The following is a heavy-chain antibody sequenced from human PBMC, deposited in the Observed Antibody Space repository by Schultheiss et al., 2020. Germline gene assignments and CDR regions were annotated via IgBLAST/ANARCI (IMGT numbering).Heavy chain of an antibody. D-gene: IGHD4-17*01. CDR2: IRSKAYGGTT. V-gene: IGHV3-49*03. Sequence: SLRLSCTASGFTFGDYAMSWFRQAPGKGLEWVGFIRSKAYGGTTEYAASVKGRFTISRDDSKSIAYLQMNSLKTEDTAVYYCTTLRGSYGDYYYGMDVWGKGTTVTVSS. CDR1: GFTFGDYA. CDR3: TTLRGSYGDYYYGMDV. J-gene: IGHJ6*04.